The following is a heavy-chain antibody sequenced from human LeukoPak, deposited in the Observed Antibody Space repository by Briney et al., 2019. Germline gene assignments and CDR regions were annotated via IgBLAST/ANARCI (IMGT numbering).Heavy chain of an antibody. CDR1: GGSLSSSSYY. V-gene: IGHV4-39*01. CDR2: IYYSGST. J-gene: IGHJ4*02. CDR3: ARRAFGGVIEY. D-gene: IGHD3-16*02. Sequence: SETLSLTCTVSGGSLSSSSYYWGWIRQPPGKGLEWIGSIYYSGSTYYNPSLKSRVTISVDTSKNQFSLKLSSVTAADTAVYYCARRAFGGVIEYWGQGTLVTVSS.